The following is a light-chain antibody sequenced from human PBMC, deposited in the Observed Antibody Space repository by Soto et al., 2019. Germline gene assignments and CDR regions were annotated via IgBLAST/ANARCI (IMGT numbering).Light chain of an antibody. CDR2: GAS. J-gene: IGKJ4*01. CDR1: QSVSGSY. CDR3: QYYGSSPVT. V-gene: IGKV3-20*01. Sequence: EIVLTQSPGTLSLSPGERATLSCRGSQSVSGSYFACYQQKAGQAPRLLIYGASNSATGIPDRFSGSASGTDFTLAISRLEPEDFGVYYCQYYGSSPVTVSGGTKVDIK.